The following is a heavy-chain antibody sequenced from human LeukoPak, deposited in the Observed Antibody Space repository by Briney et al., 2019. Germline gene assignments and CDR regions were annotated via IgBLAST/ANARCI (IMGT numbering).Heavy chain of an antibody. V-gene: IGHV3-33*01. D-gene: IGHD3-10*01. CDR1: GFTLSSHG. CDR2: IWYDGSTK. J-gene: IGHJ4*02. Sequence: GGSLRLSCAASGFTLSSHGMHWVRQAPGRGLEWVAVIWYDGSTKYYAGSVKGRFTISRDNAKNSLYLQMNSLRAEDTAVYYCARDVYYGSGTFGYWGQGTLVTVSS. CDR3: ARDVYYGSGTFGY.